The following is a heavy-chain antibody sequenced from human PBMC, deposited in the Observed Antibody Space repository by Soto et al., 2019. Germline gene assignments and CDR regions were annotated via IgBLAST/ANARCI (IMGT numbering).Heavy chain of an antibody. CDR1: GFTLSRYW. CDR2: IKQDGSEK. V-gene: IGHV3-7*03. D-gene: IGHD2-8*01. CDR3: ARDNGGGDY. J-gene: IGHJ4*02. Sequence: GSLSLSCAASGFTLSRYWMSWVRQAPGKGLEWVANIKQDGSEKYYVDSVAGRFTIPRDNAKNSLYLQMDSLRAEDTAVYYCARDNGGGDYWGQGTLVTVS.